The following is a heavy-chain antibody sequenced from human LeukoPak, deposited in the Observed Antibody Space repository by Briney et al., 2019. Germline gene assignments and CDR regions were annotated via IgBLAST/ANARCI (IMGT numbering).Heavy chain of an antibody. J-gene: IGHJ4*02. CDR1: GYTFTGYY. CDR2: INPNSGGI. V-gene: IGHV1-2*02. Sequence: ASVKVSCKASGYTFTGYYMHWVRQAPGQGLEWMGWINPNSGGINYAQKFQGRVTMTRDTSISTAYMELSRLRSDDTAVYYCARDSSQTYAGYPYSSSPTDYWGQGTLVTVSS. CDR3: ARDSSQTYAGYPYSSSPTDY. D-gene: IGHD6-6*01.